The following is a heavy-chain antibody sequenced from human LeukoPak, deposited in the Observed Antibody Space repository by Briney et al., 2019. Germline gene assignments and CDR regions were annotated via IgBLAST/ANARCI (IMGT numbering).Heavy chain of an antibody. D-gene: IGHD3-10*01. Sequence: GGSLSLSCAASGFAVTTNYMNWVRQAPGEGREWVSDISGSGGTTYYEESVKGRFTISRDNSKNTLYLQMNSLRAEDTAVYYCAKDRLPLIRGVDYWGQGTLVTVSS. V-gene: IGHV3-23*01. CDR1: GFAVTTNY. J-gene: IGHJ4*02. CDR3: AKDRLPLIRGVDY. CDR2: ISGSGGTT.